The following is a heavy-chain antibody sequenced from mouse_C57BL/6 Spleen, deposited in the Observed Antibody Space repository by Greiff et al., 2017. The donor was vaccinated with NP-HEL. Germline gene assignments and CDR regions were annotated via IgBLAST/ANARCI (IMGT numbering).Heavy chain of an antibody. CDR1: GYTFTDYN. CDR3: AEGGMGSDY. J-gene: IGHJ2*01. CDR2: INPNNGGT. D-gene: IGHD2-3*01. V-gene: IGHV1-22*01. Sequence: EVQLQQSGPELVKPGASVKMSCKASGYTFTDYNMHWVKQSHGKSLEWIGYINPNNGGTSYNQKFKGKATLTVNKSSSTAYMERRSLTSEDSAVYCCAEGGMGSDYWGQGTTLTVSS.